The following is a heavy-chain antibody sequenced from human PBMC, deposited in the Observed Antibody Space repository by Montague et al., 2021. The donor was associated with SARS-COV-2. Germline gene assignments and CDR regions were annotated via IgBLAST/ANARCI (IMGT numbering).Heavy chain of an antibody. D-gene: IGHD5-24*01. CDR3: GRNFNL. J-gene: IGHJ3*01. CDR2: ITSASLRI. Sequence: SLRLSCAASGFTSSRHDMIWIRQAPGKGLEWVSTITSASLRIYYAESVKGRFTISSDNGRNSLYLQMDSLRTEDTAVYYCGRNFNLWGIGTLVTVSS. CDR1: GFTSSRHD. V-gene: IGHV3-21*06.